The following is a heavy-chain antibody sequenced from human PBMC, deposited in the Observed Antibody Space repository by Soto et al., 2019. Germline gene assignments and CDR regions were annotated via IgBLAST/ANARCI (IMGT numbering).Heavy chain of an antibody. D-gene: IGHD1-26*01. CDR2: INDDGSRI. Sequence: GGSLRLSCAASGFTFSRFSIHWVRQVPGKGLVWVSRINDDGSRIRYADSVKGRFTISRDNAKNTLYLQMNSLRAEDTAVYYCVRDVELQGFDYWGQGTQVTVSS. CDR1: GFTFSRFS. CDR3: VRDVELQGFDY. J-gene: IGHJ4*02. V-gene: IGHV3-74*01.